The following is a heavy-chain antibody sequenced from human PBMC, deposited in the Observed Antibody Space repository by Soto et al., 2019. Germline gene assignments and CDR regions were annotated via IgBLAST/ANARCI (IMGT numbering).Heavy chain of an antibody. J-gene: IGHJ3*02. CDR2: INPNSGGT. V-gene: IGHV1-2*02. D-gene: IGHD4-17*01. Sequence: QVQLVQSGAEVKKPGASVKVSCKASGYTFTGYYMHWVRQAPGQGLEWMGWINPNSGGTNYAQKFQGRVTMTRDTSISTAYMELSRLRSDDTAVYYCARGRTTVVTRDAFDIWAQGTMVTVSS. CDR3: ARGRTTVVTRDAFDI. CDR1: GYTFTGYY.